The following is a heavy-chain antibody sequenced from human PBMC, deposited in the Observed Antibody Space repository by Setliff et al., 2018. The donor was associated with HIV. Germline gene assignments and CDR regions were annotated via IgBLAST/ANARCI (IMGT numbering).Heavy chain of an antibody. Sequence: QPGGSLRLSCTASGFTFGESAVSWVRQAPGKGLEWVGFIRSKTYGGTTDYAASVKGRFIISRDDPKSIAYLQMNSLKTEDTAVYYCSKVVGEGFWGYHYGMDVWGRGTTVTVSS. J-gene: IGHJ6*02. D-gene: IGHD3-16*01. CDR3: SKVVGEGFWGYHYGMDV. V-gene: IGHV3-49*04. CDR1: GFTFGESA. CDR2: IRSKTYGGTT.